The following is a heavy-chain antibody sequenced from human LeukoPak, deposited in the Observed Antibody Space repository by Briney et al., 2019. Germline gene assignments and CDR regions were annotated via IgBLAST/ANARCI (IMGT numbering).Heavy chain of an antibody. CDR2: ISSSSSYI. Sequence: PGGSRSLSCAASGFTFSSYSMNWVRRAQGKGLEGVSSISSSSSYIYYADSVKGRFTISRDNAKNSLYLQMDSLGPEDTAVYYCARDPYSGNYGNDYYYYMDVWGKGTTVTISS. CDR1: GFTFSSYS. CDR3: ARDPYSGNYGNDYYYYMDV. J-gene: IGHJ6*03. D-gene: IGHD1-26*01. V-gene: IGHV3-21*01.